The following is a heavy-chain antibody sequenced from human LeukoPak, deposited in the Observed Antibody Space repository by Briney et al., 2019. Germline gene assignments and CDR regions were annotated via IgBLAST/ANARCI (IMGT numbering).Heavy chain of an antibody. J-gene: IGHJ3*02. D-gene: IGHD5-18*01. V-gene: IGHV1-18*01. CDR1: GYTFTNYG. Sequence: ASVKVSCRASGYTFTNYGISWVRQAPGQGLEWMGWISAYNGHTNYAQKFQGRVTITADESTSTAYMELSSLRSEDTAVYYCARVRSYELDDAFDIWGQGTMVTVSS. CDR3: ARVRSYELDDAFDI. CDR2: ISAYNGHT.